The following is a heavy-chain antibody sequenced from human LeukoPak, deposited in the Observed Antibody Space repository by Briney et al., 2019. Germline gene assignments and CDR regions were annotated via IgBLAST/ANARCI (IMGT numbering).Heavy chain of an antibody. V-gene: IGHV4-4*07. D-gene: IGHD3-10*01. CDR3: ARVGGFGETQH. J-gene: IGHJ1*01. Sequence: SETLSLTCTVSGGSMSRYYWSFIRQSAGKGLEWIGRIHTTGTTWYNASLESRVTMSIDASKNQFSLKLSSVTAADTAVYYCARVGGFGETQHWGQGTLVTVSS. CDR1: GGSMSRYY. CDR2: IHTTGTT.